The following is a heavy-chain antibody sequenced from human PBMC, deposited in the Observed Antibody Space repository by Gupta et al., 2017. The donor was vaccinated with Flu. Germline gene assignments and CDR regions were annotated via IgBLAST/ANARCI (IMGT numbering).Heavy chain of an antibody. J-gene: IGHJ4*02. V-gene: IGHV4-39*01. D-gene: IGHD3-3*01. CDR3: ARHEYDFWSGYYWDF. CDR1: Y. Sequence: YWGWVRQSPGKGLEWIGDIYYSGKTYYNPSLKSRVTISVDTSKNQISLNLSSVSAADTAVYYCARHEYDFWSGYYWDFWGQGTLVTVAS. CDR2: IYYSGKT.